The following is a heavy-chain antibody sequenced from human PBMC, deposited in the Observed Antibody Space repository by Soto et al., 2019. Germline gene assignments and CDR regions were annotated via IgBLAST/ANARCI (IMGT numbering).Heavy chain of an antibody. CDR1: GFTFDDYA. V-gene: IGHV3-9*01. D-gene: IGHD3-16*01. CDR3: AKDRDPGETTDGGEYFDY. Sequence: GGSLRLSCVASGFTFDDYAMHWVRQAPGKGLEGVAGFSWNSGNIGYADAVKGRFTISRDNAKNSLYLQMNSLRPDDTAVYYCAKDRDPGETTDGGEYFDYWGQGTLVTVSS. CDR2: FSWNSGNI. J-gene: IGHJ4*02.